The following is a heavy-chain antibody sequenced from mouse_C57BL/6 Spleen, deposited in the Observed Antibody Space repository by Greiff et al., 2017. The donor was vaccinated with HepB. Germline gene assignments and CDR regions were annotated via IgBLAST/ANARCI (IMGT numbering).Heavy chain of an antibody. J-gene: IGHJ3*01. CDR1: GYTFTSYD. D-gene: IGHD2-3*01. V-gene: IGHV1-85*01. CDR2: IYPRDGST. Sequence: LVESGPELVKPGASVKLSCKASGYTFTSYDINWVKQRPGQGLEWIGWIYPRDGSTKYNEKFKGKATLTVDTSSSTAYMELNSLTSEDSAVYFCARSGYYAYWGQGTLVTVSA. CDR3: ARSGYYAY.